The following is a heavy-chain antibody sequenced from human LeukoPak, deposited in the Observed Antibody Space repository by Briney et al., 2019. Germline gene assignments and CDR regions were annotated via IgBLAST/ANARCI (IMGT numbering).Heavy chain of an antibody. D-gene: IGHD2-8*01. V-gene: IGHV4-39*07. J-gene: IGHJ4*02. Sequence: SETLSLTCTVSGGSISSSSYYWGWIRQPPGKGLEWIGSIYYSGSTYYNPSLKSRVTMSVDTSKNQFSLKLNSVTAADTAVYYCARENIVLMVYASKGLDRYFDYWGQGTLVTVSS. CDR1: GGSISSSSYY. CDR3: ARENIVLMVYASKGLDRYFDY. CDR2: IYYSGST.